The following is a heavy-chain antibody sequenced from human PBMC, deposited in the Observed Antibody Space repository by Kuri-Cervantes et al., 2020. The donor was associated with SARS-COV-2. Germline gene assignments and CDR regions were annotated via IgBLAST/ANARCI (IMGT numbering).Heavy chain of an antibody. Sequence: GGSLRLSCAAPGFNFSNTDMHWVRQAPGKGLEWVAVISNDGKHEKCVDSGKGRFTISRDNSQNTLYLQMKSLTSEDTAIYYCAKDRLGVPDFWGQGTLVTVSS. CDR2: ISNDGKHE. J-gene: IGHJ1*01. CDR3: AKDRLGVPDF. D-gene: IGHD2-8*01. V-gene: IGHV3-30*18. CDR1: GFNFSNTD.